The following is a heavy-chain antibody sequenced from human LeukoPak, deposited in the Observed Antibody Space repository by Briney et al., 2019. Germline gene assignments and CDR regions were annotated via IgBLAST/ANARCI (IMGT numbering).Heavy chain of an antibody. Sequence: PSETLSLTCTVSGFFITNNNYWGCIRQSPGKGLEWMGSIHHSGNRFETGSTHYNPSFRGRISVSADPSKNQFSLTLRSVTAADTGVYFCARNGSSGFFNDWSQGTLVTVSS. CDR3: ARNGSSGFFND. CDR2: IHHSGNRFETGST. V-gene: IGHV4-38-2*02. J-gene: IGHJ1*01. CDR1: GFFITNNNY. D-gene: IGHD6-19*01.